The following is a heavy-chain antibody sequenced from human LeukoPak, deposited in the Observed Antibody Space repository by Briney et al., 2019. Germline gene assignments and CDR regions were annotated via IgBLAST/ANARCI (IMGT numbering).Heavy chain of an antibody. V-gene: IGHV3-53*01. D-gene: IGHD5-24*01. CDR1: GFTFSNTY. Sequence: GGSLRLSCAASGFTFSNTYMSWVRQAPGKGLEWVSLIYPSGNIYYVDSVKGRFTISRDNSKNTLFLQMNSLRAEDTAIYYCARTFRSGDGYKVGYFDYWGQGTLVTVSS. CDR3: ARTFRSGDGYKVGYFDY. CDR2: IYPSGNI. J-gene: IGHJ4*02.